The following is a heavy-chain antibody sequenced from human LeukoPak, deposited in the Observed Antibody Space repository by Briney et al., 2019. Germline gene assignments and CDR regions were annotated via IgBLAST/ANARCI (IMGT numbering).Heavy chain of an antibody. CDR1: GGTFSSYT. D-gene: IGHD4-11*01. J-gene: IGHJ6*04. Sequence: SVKVSCMASGGTFSSYTVSWVRQAPGQGLEWMGRIIPILGIANYAQKFQGRVTITADKSTSTAYMELSSLRSEDTAVYYCARSHLRALTRQMDVWGKGTTVTVSS. CDR2: IIPILGIA. V-gene: IGHV1-69*02. CDR3: ARSHLRALTRQMDV.